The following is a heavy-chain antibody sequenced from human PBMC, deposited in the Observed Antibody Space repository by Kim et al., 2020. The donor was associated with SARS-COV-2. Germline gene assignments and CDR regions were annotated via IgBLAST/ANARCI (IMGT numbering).Heavy chain of an antibody. J-gene: IGHJ4*02. CDR1: GYTFTSYY. V-gene: IGHV1-46*01. CDR3: ARGGGAGGYYYDSSGYSDY. CDR2: INPSGGST. D-gene: IGHD3-22*01. Sequence: ASVKVSCKASGYTFTSYYMHWVRQAPGQGLEWMGIINPSGGSTSYAQKFQGRVTMTRDTATSTVYMELSSLSSEDTAVYYCARGGGAGGYYYDSSGYSDYWGQGALVTVSS.